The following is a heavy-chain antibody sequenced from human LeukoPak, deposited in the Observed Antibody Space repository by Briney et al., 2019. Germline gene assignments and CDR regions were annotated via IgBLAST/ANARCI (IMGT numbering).Heavy chain of an antibody. CDR1: GYTFTSYA. CDR2: ISAYNGNT. CDR3: AREPYSSGWYYYLDY. V-gene: IGHV1-18*01. Sequence: GASVKVSCKASGYTFTSYAITWVRQAPGQGLEWMGWISAYNGNTNYAQKLQGRVTMTTDTSTNTAYMELRSLTSDDTAVYFCAREPYSSGWYYYLDYWGQGTLVTVSS. D-gene: IGHD6-19*01. J-gene: IGHJ4*02.